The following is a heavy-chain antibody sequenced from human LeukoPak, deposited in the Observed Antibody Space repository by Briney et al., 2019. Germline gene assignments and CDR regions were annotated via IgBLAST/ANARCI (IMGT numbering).Heavy chain of an antibody. V-gene: IGHV3-30*04. CDR1: GFTFSSYA. CDR3: ARGGLRAYSSGWYGFDY. Sequence: PGGALRLSCAASGFTFSSYAMHWVRQAPGKGREWGAVISYDGSNKYYADSVKGRFTISRDNSKNTLYLQMNSLRAEDTAVYYCARGGLRAYSSGWYGFDYWGQGTLVTVSS. CDR2: ISYDGSNK. J-gene: IGHJ4*02. D-gene: IGHD6-19*01.